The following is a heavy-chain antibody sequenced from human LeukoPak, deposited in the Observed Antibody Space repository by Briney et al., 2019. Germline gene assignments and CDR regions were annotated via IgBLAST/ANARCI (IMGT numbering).Heavy chain of an antibody. J-gene: IGHJ6*03. V-gene: IGHV4-4*07. Sequence: KPSETLSLTCTVSGGSISSYYWSWIRQPAGKGLEWIGRIYTSGSTNYNPSLKSRVTMSVDTSKNQFSLKLSSVTAADTAVYYCARVLSYYDFWSGYYNENYYYMDVWGKGTTVTVSS. CDR1: GGSISSYY. CDR2: IYTSGST. CDR3: ARVLSYYDFWSGYYNENYYYMDV. D-gene: IGHD3-3*01.